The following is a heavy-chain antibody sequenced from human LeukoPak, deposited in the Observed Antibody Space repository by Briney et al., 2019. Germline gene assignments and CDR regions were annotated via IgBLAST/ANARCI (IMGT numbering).Heavy chain of an antibody. CDR3: GAGTAADF. V-gene: IGHV3-11*03. Sequence: GGSLRLSCVVSGLPFSGYYMNWIRQAPGKGLEWISYISSTSSYTDYADSVKGRFTISRDNAQKTMFLQMNSLRDEDTAVYYCGAGTAADFWGQGTRVAVSS. D-gene: IGHD6-13*01. CDR1: GLPFSGYY. CDR2: ISSTSSYT. J-gene: IGHJ4*02.